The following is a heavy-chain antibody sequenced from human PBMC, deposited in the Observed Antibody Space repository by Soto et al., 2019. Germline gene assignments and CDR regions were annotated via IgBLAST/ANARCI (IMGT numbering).Heavy chain of an antibody. CDR1: GFTFSSYA. Sequence: EVQLLESGGGLVQPGGSLRLSCAASGFTFSSYAMSWVRQAPGKGLEWVSAISGSGGSTYYADSVKGRFTISRDNSKNTLYLQMNSLRAEDKAVYYCAKDPYSSGLYGRYFDYWGQGTLVTVSS. CDR3: AKDPYSSGLYGRYFDY. J-gene: IGHJ4*02. D-gene: IGHD6-19*01. V-gene: IGHV3-23*01. CDR2: ISGSGGST.